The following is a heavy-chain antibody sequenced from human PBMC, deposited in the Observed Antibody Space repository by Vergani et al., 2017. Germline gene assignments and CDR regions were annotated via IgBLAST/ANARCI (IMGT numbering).Heavy chain of an antibody. CDR2: IYTSGST. D-gene: IGHD2-2*02. V-gene: IGHV4-61*02. CDR1: GGSISSGSYY. J-gene: IGHJ3*02. Sequence: QVQLQESGPGLVKPSQTLSLTCTVSGGSISSGSYYWSWIRQPAGKGLEWIGRIYTSGSTNYNPSLKSRVTISVDTSKNQFSLKLSPVTAADTAVYYCARERTGYCSSTSCYTEAFDIWGQGTMVTVSS. CDR3: ARERTGYCSSTSCYTEAFDI.